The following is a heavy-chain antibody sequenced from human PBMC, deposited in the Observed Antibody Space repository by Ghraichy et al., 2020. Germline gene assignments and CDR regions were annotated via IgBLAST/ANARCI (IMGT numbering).Heavy chain of an antibody. Sequence: SETLSLTCIVSGGSISSYYWSWIRQPPGKGLEWIGYIYYSGSTNYNPSLKSRVTISVDTSKNQFSLKLSSVTAADTAVYYCAREGNIAAAGSFFDYWGQGTLVTVSS. D-gene: IGHD6-13*01. CDR3: AREGNIAAAGSFFDY. J-gene: IGHJ4*02. V-gene: IGHV4-59*01. CDR1: GGSISSYY. CDR2: IYYSGST.